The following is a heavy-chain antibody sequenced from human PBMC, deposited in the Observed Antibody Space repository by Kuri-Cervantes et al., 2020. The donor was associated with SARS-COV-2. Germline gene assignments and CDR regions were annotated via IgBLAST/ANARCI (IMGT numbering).Heavy chain of an antibody. J-gene: IGHJ6*02. D-gene: IGHD1-1*01. CDR3: ARDNRPNRYNWNVAYYGMDV. V-gene: IGHV4-59*01. CDR2: IYYSGST. Sequence: SETLSLTCTVSGGSISSYYWSWIRQPPGKGLEWIGYIYYSGSTNYNPSLKSRVTISVDTSKNQFSLKLSSVTAADTAVYYCARDNRPNRYNWNVAYYGMDVWGQGTTVTVSS. CDR1: GGSISSYY.